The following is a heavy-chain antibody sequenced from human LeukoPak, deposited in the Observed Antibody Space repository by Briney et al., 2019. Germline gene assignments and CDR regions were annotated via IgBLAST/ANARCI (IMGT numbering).Heavy chain of an antibody. Sequence: GGSLRLSCAASGFTFSSYGMHWVRQAPGKGLEWVAVISYDGSNKYYADSVKGRFTISRDNSKNTLYLQMNSLRAEDTAVYYCARDRTVGYSSSWLIAEYFQHWGQGTLVTVSS. CDR3: ARDRTVGYSSSWLIAEYFQH. V-gene: IGHV3-30*03. J-gene: IGHJ1*01. D-gene: IGHD6-13*01. CDR2: ISYDGSNK. CDR1: GFTFSSYG.